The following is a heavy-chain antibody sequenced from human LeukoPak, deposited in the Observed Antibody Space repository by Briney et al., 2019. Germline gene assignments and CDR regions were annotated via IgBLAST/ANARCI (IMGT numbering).Heavy chain of an antibody. CDR3: ARASTYYYGSGSPPYYYYYMDV. CDR2: INTNTGSP. CDR1: GYTFTSYA. V-gene: IGHV7-4-1*02. J-gene: IGHJ6*03. Sequence: HGASVKLSCKASGYTFTSYAMNWVRQAPGQGLEWMGWINTNTGSPTYAQGFTGRFVFSLDTSVSTAYVQINSLEAEDTAVYYCARASTYYYGSGSPPYYYYYMDVWGKGTTVTVSS. D-gene: IGHD3-10*01.